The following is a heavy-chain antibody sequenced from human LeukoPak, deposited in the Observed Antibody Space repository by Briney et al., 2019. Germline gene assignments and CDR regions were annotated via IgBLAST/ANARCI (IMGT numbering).Heavy chain of an antibody. CDR1: GYTFSDYY. J-gene: IGHJ4*02. CDR2: INPSNGDT. Sequence: ASVKVSCKASGYTFSDYYMHWVRQAPGQGLEWMAWINPSNGDTNYAQKFQGRVTMTRDTSISTVYMELTRLISDDTAVYYCARVGSSGWYVHPTLDYWGQGTLVTVSS. V-gene: IGHV1-2*02. D-gene: IGHD6-19*01. CDR3: ARVGSSGWYVHPTLDY.